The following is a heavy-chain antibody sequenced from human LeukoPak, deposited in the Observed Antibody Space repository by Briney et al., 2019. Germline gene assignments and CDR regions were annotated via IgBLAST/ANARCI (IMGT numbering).Heavy chain of an antibody. CDR2: IYYNGST. J-gene: IGHJ6*02. CDR3: ARGYSSGYYYLHYYGMDV. CDR1: GGSISSSSYY. V-gene: IGHV4-39*07. D-gene: IGHD3-22*01. Sequence: SETLSLTCTVSGGSISSSSYYWGWIRQPPGKGLEWIGNIYYNGSTYYNPSLKSRVTISVDTSKNQFSLKLSSVTAADTAVYYCARGYSSGYYYLHYYGMDVWGQGTTVTVSS.